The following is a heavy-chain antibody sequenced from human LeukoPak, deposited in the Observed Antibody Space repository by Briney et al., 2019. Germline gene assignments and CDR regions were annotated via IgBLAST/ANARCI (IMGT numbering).Heavy chain of an antibody. CDR1: GFTFSSYS. CDR2: ISSSSSYI. CDR3: ARDGHNSWQSYYSDY. J-gene: IGHJ4*02. Sequence: GGSLRLSCAASGFTFSSYSMNWVRQAPGKGLEWVSSISSSSSYIYYADSVKGRFTISRDNAKNSLYLQMNSLGAEDTAVYYCARDGHNSWQSYYSDYWGQGTLVTVSS. D-gene: IGHD6-13*01. V-gene: IGHV3-21*04.